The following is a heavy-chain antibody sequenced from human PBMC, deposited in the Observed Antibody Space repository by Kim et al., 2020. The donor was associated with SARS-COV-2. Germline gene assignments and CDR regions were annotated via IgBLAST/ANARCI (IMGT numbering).Heavy chain of an antibody. Sequence: SVKVSCKASGGTFSSYAISWVRQAPGQGLEWMGGIIPIFGTANYAQKFQGRVTITADESTSTAYMELSSLRSEDTAVYYCASCHYYDSSGNNAFDIWGQGTMVTVSS. CDR2: IIPIFGTA. J-gene: IGHJ3*02. D-gene: IGHD3-22*01. V-gene: IGHV1-69*13. CDR3: ASCHYYDSSGNNAFDI. CDR1: GGTFSSYA.